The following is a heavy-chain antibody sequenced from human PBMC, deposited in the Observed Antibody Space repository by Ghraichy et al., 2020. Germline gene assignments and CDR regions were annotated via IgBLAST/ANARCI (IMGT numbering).Heavy chain of an antibody. V-gene: IGHV4-59*01. D-gene: IGHD4-17*01. CDR1: GGSISSYY. J-gene: IGHJ2*01. CDR2: IYYSGST. Sequence: SETLSLTCTVSGGSISSYYWSWIRQPPGKGLEWIGYIYYSGSTNYNPSLKSRVTISVDTSKNQFSLKLSSVTAADTAVYYCAGRTTADWYFDLWGRGTLVTVSS. CDR3: AGRTTADWYFDL.